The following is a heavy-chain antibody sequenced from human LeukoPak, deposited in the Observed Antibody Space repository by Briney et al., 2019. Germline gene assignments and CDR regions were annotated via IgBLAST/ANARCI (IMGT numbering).Heavy chain of an antibody. Sequence: PSQTPSLTCTVSGGSISSGGYYWSWIRQHPGKGLEWIGYIYYSGSTYYNPSLKSRVTISVDTSKNQFSLKLSSVTAAGTAVYYCARTKYGTNWFDPWGQGTLVTVSS. CDR1: GGSISSGGYY. CDR3: ARTKYGTNWFDP. V-gene: IGHV4-31*03. J-gene: IGHJ5*02. D-gene: IGHD1-26*01. CDR2: IYYSGST.